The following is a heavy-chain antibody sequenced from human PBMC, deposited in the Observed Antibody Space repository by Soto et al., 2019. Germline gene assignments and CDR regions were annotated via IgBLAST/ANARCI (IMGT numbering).Heavy chain of an antibody. Sequence: PXVSLSLTCTVCGGCNTSGWYYGSWLHKHPGKGLEWIGYIDYSGSTYHNPSLKSRVTISVDTSKNQFSLKVTSVTAADTAVYYCARHWRIGYRTVSAVVMGWFEPWAQGTL. CDR2: IDYSGST. D-gene: IGHD5-12*01. V-gene: IGHV4-39*01. J-gene: IGHJ5*02. CDR1: GGCNTSGWYY. CDR3: ARHWRIGYRTVSAVVMGWFEP.